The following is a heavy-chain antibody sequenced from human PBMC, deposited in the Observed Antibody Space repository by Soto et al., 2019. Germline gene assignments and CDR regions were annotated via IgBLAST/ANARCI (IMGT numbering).Heavy chain of an antibody. J-gene: IGHJ5*02. CDR2: INAGNGNT. CDR1: GYTFTSYA. Sequence: SVKVSCNASGYTFTSYAMHWVRQAPGQRLEWMGWINAGNGNTKYSQKFQGRVTITRDTSASTAYMELSSLRSEDTAVYYCARSTMVRGVTPWGQGTLVTVSS. V-gene: IGHV1-3*01. D-gene: IGHD3-10*01. CDR3: ARSTMVRGVTP.